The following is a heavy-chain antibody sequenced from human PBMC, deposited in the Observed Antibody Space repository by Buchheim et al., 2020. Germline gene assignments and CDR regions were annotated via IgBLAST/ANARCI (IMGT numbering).Heavy chain of an antibody. CDR2: IRGKAYGWTT. V-gene: IGHV3-49*03. D-gene: IGHD2-15*01. Sequence: EVQLVQSGGGLVQPGRSLRLSCTGSGFTFGDYVITWFRQGPGKGLEWVGFIRGKAYGWTTEYAASVKGRFTLSRDDSESIAYLQMSSLKTEDTAVYYCSREGRPRNRGEDYWGQGTL. CDR3: SREGRPRNRGEDY. J-gene: IGHJ4*02. CDR1: GFTFGDYV.